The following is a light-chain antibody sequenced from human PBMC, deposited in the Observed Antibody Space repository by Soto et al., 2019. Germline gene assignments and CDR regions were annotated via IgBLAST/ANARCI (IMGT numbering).Light chain of an antibody. CDR3: QQYAGWPRT. Sequence: ETVMTQSPATLSVSPGDRVTLSCRASQSIGTNLLWLQQSPGQPPRLLISSASDRVAGVPDRFSGSGSGTDFTLTISGLQSEDCAVYYCQQYAGWPRTFGQGTKLEIK. V-gene: IGKV3-15*01. CDR2: SAS. CDR1: QSIGTN. J-gene: IGKJ2*01.